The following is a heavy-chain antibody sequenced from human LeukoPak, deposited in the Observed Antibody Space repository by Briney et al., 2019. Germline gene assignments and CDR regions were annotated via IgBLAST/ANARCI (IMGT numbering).Heavy chain of an antibody. CDR2: IWYDGSNK. Sequence: GGSLRLSCAASGFTFSSYGMHWVRQAPGKGLEWVAVIWYDGSNKYYADSVKGRFTISRDNSKNTLYLQMISLRAEDTAVYYCARDYDILTGYSNTFDYWGQGTLVTVSS. CDR1: GFTFSSYG. D-gene: IGHD3-9*01. J-gene: IGHJ4*02. V-gene: IGHV3-33*01. CDR3: ARDYDILTGYSNTFDY.